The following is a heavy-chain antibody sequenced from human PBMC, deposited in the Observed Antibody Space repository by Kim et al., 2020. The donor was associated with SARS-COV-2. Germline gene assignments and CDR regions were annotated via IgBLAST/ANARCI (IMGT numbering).Heavy chain of an antibody. CDR1: GYTFTSHP. V-gene: IGHV1-3*01. CDR2: INAGNGNT. J-gene: IGHJ4*02. CDR3: ARESWEGATITFDY. Sequence: ASVKVSCKASGYTFTSHPMHWVRQAPGQRLEWMGWINAGNGNTKYSQKFQGRVTITRDTSASTAYMELSSLRSEDTAVYYCARESWEGATITFDYWGQGTLVTVSS. D-gene: IGHD1-26*01.